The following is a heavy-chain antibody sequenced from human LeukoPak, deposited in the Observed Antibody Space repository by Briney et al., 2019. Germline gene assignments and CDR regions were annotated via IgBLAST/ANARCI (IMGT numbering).Heavy chain of an antibody. J-gene: IGHJ6*02. CDR1: EFTFSSRW. D-gene: IGHD1-1*01. CDR2: IKDDGSEK. Sequence: GGSLRLSCAASEFTFSSRWMSWVRQAPGKGLEWVANIKDDGSEKYYVDSVKGRFTISRDNANNSLYLQMNSLRAEDTAVYYCATYVNWVAGDVYGQGTTVSVSS. V-gene: IGHV3-7*01. CDR3: ATYVNWVAGDV.